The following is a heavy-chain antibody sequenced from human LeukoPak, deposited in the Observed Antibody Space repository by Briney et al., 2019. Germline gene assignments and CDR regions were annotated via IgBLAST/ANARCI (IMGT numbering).Heavy chain of an antibody. J-gene: IGHJ4*02. CDR2: IWYDGSNK. CDR1: GFTFSNSA. CDR3: ARASNMAGIVDY. V-gene: IGHV3-33*08. D-gene: IGHD6-19*01. Sequence: GGSLRLSCAASGFTFSNSAMSWVRQAPGKGLEWVAVIWYDGSNKYYADSVKGRFTISRDNSKNTLYLQMNSLRAEDTAVYYCARASNMAGIVDYWGQGTLVTVSS.